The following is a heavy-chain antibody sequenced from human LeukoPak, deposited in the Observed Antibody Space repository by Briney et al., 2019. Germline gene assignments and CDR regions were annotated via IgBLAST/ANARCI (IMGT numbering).Heavy chain of an antibody. D-gene: IGHD4-17*01. CDR2: IIPIFGTA. CDR1: GGTFSSYA. Sequence: SVKVSCKASGGTFSSYAISWVRQAPGQGLEWMGRIIPIFGTANYAQKFQGRVTITTDESTSTAYMELSSLRSEDTAVYNCAREAAGDYLPGHWGQGTLVTVSS. J-gene: IGHJ4*02. V-gene: IGHV1-69*05. CDR3: AREAAGDYLPGH.